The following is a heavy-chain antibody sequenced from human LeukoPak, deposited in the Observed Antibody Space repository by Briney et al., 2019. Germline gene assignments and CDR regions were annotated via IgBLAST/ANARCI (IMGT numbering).Heavy chain of an antibody. Sequence: SETLSLTCAVYGGPFSGYYWSWIRQPPGKGLEWIGEINHSGSTNYNPSLKSRVTISVDTSKNQFSLKLSSVTAADTAVYYCAGYSSSWYQAWGQGTLVTVSS. V-gene: IGHV4-34*01. CDR3: AGYSSSWYQA. J-gene: IGHJ5*02. D-gene: IGHD6-13*01. CDR2: INHSGST. CDR1: GGPFSGYY.